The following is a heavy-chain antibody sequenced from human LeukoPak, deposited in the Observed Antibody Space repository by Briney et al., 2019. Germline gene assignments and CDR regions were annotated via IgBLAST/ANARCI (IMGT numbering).Heavy chain of an antibody. CDR3: ALHPPIYDSSGYLDY. V-gene: IGHV4-59*01. Sequence: PSETLSLTCTVSGGSISSYYWSWIRQPPGKGLEWIGYIYYSGSTNYNPSLKSRVTISVDTSKNQFSLKLSSVTAADTAVSYCALHPPIYDSSGYLDYWGQGTLVTVSS. CDR2: IYYSGST. CDR1: GGSISSYY. J-gene: IGHJ4*02. D-gene: IGHD3-22*01.